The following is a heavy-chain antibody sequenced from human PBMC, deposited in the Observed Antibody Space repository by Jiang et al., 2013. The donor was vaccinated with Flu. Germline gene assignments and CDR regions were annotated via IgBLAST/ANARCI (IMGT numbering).Heavy chain of an antibody. D-gene: IGHD6-13*01. Sequence: SGAEVKKPGASVKVSCKASGYTFTSYYMHWVRQAPGQGLEWMGIINPSGGSTSYAQKFQGRVTMTRDTSTSTVYMELSSLRSEDTAVYYCASIAAAGTLRMGSYYYYGMDVWGQGTTVTVSS. V-gene: IGHV1-46*01. CDR1: GYTFTSYY. CDR3: ASIAAAGTLRMGSYYYYGMDV. CDR2: INPSGGST. J-gene: IGHJ6*02.